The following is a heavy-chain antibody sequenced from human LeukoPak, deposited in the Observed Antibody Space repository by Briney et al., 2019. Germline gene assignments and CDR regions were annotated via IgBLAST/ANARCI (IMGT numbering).Heavy chain of an antibody. J-gene: IGHJ6*03. D-gene: IGHD3-9*01. CDR2: INSDGSST. CDR1: GFTFSSYW. CDR3: ARVGENRNGNYFDWLLRLRYYYYYMDV. V-gene: IGHV3-74*01. Sequence: GGSLRLSCAASGFTFSSYWMHWVRQAPGKGLVWVSRINSDGSSTSYADSVKGRFTISRDNAKNTLYLQMNSLRAEDTAVYYCARVGENRNGNYFDWLLRLRYYYYYMDVWGKGTTVIISS.